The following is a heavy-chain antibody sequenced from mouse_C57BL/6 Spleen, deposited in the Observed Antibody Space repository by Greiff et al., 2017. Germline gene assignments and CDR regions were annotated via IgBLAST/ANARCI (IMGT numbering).Heavy chain of an antibody. Sequence: QVQLQQSGPELVKPGASVKISCKASGYAFSSSWMNWVKQRPGKGLEWIGRIYPGDGDTNYNGKFKGKATLTAAKSSSTAYMQLSSLTSEDSAVYFGARTTVVAMDWGQGTTLTVSS. J-gene: IGHJ2*01. D-gene: IGHD1-1*01. CDR3: ARTTVVAMD. CDR2: IYPGDGDT. V-gene: IGHV1-82*01. CDR1: GYAFSSSW.